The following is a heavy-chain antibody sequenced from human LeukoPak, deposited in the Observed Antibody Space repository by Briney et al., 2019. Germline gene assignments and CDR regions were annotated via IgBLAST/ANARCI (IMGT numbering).Heavy chain of an antibody. J-gene: IGHJ5*02. V-gene: IGHV1-18*01. D-gene: IGHD3-10*01. CDR1: GYTFTSYG. Sequence: ASVKVSCKASGYTFTSYGISWVRQAPGQGLGWMGWISTYNGNTTYAQKLQGRVTMTTDTSTSTAYMELRSLRSDDTAVFYCARARMVRGVIITGTNWFDPWGQGTLVTVSS. CDR2: ISTYNGNT. CDR3: ARARMVRGVIITGTNWFDP.